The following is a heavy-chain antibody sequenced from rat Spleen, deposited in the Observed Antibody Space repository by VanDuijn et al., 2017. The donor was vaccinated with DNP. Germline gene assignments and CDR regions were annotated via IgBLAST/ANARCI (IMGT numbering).Heavy chain of an antibody. J-gene: IGHJ1*01. Sequence: EVQLVESGGGLVHPGRSLKLSCAASGFTFSDYAMAWVRQAPKKGLELVAAISYEGSSTYYGDSVKGRFTISRDNAKTTLYLQMNSLRSEDTATYYCTRGAGSPYWSFDFWGPGTVVTVSS. V-gene: IGHV5-22*01. CDR1: GFTFSDYA. CDR3: TRGAGSPYWSFDF. CDR2: ISYEGSST. D-gene: IGHD5-1*01.